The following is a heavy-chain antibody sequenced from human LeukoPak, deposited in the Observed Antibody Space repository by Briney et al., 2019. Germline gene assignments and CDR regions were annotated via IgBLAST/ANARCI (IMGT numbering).Heavy chain of an antibody. CDR1: GYTLTELS. D-gene: IGHD6-13*01. V-gene: IGHV1-24*01. CDR3: ATDPRQQLVVPEFDY. J-gene: IGHJ4*02. Sequence: GPSVSLSCKVSGYTLTELSMHCVRQAPGKGLEWMGGFDPEDGETIYAQKFQGRVTMTEDTSTDTAYMELSSLRSEDTAVYYCATDPRQQLVVPEFDYWGQGALGTVSS. CDR2: FDPEDGET.